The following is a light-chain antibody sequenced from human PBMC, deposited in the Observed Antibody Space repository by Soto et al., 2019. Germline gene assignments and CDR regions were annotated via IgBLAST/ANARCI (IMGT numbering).Light chain of an antibody. CDR1: SSDVGGYNY. CDR2: EVS. CDR3: GTWDSSLNAGWV. Sequence: QAVLTQPASVSGSPGQSITISCTGTSSDVGGYNYVSWYQQHPGKAPKLLIYEVSNRPSGVSNRFSGSKSGTSATLRITGIQTGDEADYYCGTWDSSLNAGWVFGRGTKLTVL. V-gene: IGLV2-14*01. J-gene: IGLJ3*02.